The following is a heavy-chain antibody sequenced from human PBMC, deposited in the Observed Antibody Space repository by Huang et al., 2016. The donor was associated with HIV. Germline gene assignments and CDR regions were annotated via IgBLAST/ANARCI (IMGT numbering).Heavy chain of an antibody. V-gene: IGHV3-30*18. CDR1: GFIFSNFG. CDR3: AKESRWFSDFDQ. D-gene: IGHD2-15*01. Sequence: QVQLVESGGGVVQPGTSLRLSCAGSGFIFSNFGMNWVRQAPGKGLECVAVISYDGRSDRYSDSVKGRFTISRDNDKNTLSLEMNRLRHDDTAVYYCAKESRWFSDFDQWGQGTLVTVSS. J-gene: IGHJ5*02. CDR2: ISYDGRSD.